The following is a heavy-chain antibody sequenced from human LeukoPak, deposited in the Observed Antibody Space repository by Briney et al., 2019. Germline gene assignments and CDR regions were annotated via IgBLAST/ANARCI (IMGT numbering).Heavy chain of an antibody. D-gene: IGHD3-9*01. CDR2: IIPIFGTA. J-gene: IGHJ3*02. Sequence: VASVKVSCKASGYTFTSYGISWVRQAPGQGLEWMGGIIPIFGTANYAQKFQGRVTITADKSTSTAYMELSSLRSEDTAVYYCAVTLYDILTGYPFKIWGQGTMVTVSS. V-gene: IGHV1-69*06. CDR3: AVTLYDILTGYPFKI. CDR1: GYTFTSYG.